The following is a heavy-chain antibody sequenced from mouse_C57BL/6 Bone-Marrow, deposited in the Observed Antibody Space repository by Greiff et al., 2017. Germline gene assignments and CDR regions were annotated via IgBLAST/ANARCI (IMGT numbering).Heavy chain of an antibody. D-gene: IGHD1-1*01. Sequence: QVQLQQPGAELVKPGASVTLSCKASGYTFTSYWMHWVKQRPGRGLEWIGRIDPNSGGTKYNEKFKSKATLTVDKPSSTAYMQLSSLTSEDSAVYYCARGGAISITTVVAPCYWGQGTTLTVSS. CDR2: IDPNSGGT. J-gene: IGHJ2*01. V-gene: IGHV1-72*01. CDR3: ARGGAISITTVVAPCY. CDR1: GYTFTSYW.